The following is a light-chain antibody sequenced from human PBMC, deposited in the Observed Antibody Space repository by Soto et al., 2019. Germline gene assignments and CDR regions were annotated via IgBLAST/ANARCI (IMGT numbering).Light chain of an antibody. J-gene: IGLJ2*01. V-gene: IGLV2-14*01. CDR2: DVS. CDR1: SSDVGGYNY. CDR3: SSYTTSSPHVI. Sequence: QSALTPPASVSGSPGQSITISCTGTSSDVGGYNYVSWYQQHPGKAPKLMIYDVSNRPSGVSNRFAGSKSGNTASLTISGLQAEDGADYYCSSYTTSSPHVIFGGGTKLTGL.